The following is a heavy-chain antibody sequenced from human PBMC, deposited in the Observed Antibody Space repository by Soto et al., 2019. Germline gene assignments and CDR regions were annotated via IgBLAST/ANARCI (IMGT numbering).Heavy chain of an antibody. CDR1: GFTFTTYG. CDR2: IWYDGRNE. Sequence: GGSLRLSCAASGFTFTTYGIHWVRQAPGKGLEWVAVIWYDGRNEYYADSVKGRFTISRDNSKNTLYLQMNSLRAEDTAVYYCARDATDYVWGSYRPYYFDYWGQGTLVTVSS. D-gene: IGHD3-16*02. J-gene: IGHJ4*02. CDR3: ARDATDYVWGSYRPYYFDY. V-gene: IGHV3-33*01.